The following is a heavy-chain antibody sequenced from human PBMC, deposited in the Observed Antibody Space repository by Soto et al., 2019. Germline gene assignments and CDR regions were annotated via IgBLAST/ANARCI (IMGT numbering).Heavy chain of an antibody. Sequence: LPETLSLTCTISGGSISSYYWSWIRQPPGKGLEWIGYIYYSGSTHYNPSLTSRVSISVDTSKNQFSLKLSSVTAADTAVYYWSRHLLHEYGDYEDYWAQRPLVTVSS. CDR2: IYYSGST. D-gene: IGHD4-17*01. V-gene: IGHV4-59*08. J-gene: IGHJ4*02. CDR1: GGSISSYY. CDR3: SRHLLHEYGDYEDY.